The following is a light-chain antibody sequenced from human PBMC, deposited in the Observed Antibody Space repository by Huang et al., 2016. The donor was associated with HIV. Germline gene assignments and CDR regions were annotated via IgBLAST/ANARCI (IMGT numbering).Light chain of an antibody. J-gene: IGKJ4*01. CDR1: QIIRSNY. CDR3: QQYGSSELT. CDR2: GAS. V-gene: IGKV3-20*01. Sequence: EIVLTQSPGTLSLSPGERATPSYRARQIIRSNYLAWYQQKPGQAPRRRIYGASSRAAGIPDRLSGSGSGTEFILSISRLEPEDFAVYYCQQYGSSELTFGGGTKVEIK.